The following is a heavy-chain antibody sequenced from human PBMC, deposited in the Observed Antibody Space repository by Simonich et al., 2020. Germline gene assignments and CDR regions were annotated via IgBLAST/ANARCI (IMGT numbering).Heavy chain of an antibody. D-gene: IGHD5-12*01. CDR1: GGSISSYY. CDR2: IYYSGST. CDR3: ARNDRWLQFYFDY. Sequence: QVQLQESGPGLVKPSETLSLTCTVSGGSISSYYWSWIRPPPGKGLEWIGYIYYSGSTNYNPSLKSRVTKSVDTAKNQFSLKLSSVTAADTAVYYCARNDRWLQFYFDYWGQGTLVTVSS. J-gene: IGHJ4*02. V-gene: IGHV4-59*08.